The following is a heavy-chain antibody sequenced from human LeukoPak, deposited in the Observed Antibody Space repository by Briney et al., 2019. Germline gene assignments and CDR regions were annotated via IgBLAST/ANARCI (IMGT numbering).Heavy chain of an antibody. J-gene: IGHJ5*02. CDR2: INPNSSGT. CDR3: ARDLGYCSSTSCDNWFDP. D-gene: IGHD2-2*01. V-gene: IGHV1-2*02. Sequence: ASVKVSCKASGYTFTGYYMHWVRQAPGQGLEWMGWINPNSSGTNYAQKFQGRVTMTRDTSISTAYMELSRLRSDDTAVYYCARDLGYCSSTSCDNWFDPWGQGTLVTVSS. CDR1: GYTFTGYY.